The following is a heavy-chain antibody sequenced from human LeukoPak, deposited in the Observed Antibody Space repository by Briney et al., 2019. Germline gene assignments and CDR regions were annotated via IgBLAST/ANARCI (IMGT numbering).Heavy chain of an antibody. D-gene: IGHD1-26*01. CDR2: INHGGST. J-gene: IGHJ4*02. CDR1: GYSISSGFY. Sequence: PSETLSLTCTVSGYSISSGFYWGWIRQPPGKGLEWIASINHGGSTYYNPSLKSRVTISVDTSKNQFSLKLSSVTAADTAVYYCARVWGYSGNNWGQGTLVTVSS. CDR3: ARVWGYSGNN. V-gene: IGHV4-38-2*02.